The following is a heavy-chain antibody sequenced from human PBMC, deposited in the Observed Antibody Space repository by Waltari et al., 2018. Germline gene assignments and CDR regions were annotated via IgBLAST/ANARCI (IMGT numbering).Heavy chain of an antibody. CDR1: GYSISNNYY. V-gene: IGHV4-38-2*01. J-gene: IGHJ4*02. Sequence: QMHLQESGPGLVKPSETLSLTCALSGYSISNNYYGAWIRQSPGKGLEWMGAIHHTGTTYYNPSLNSRITMSVDTPNNQFSLKLNSVTAADTAVYYCARGGYHPANFDFWGQGILVTVSS. D-gene: IGHD2-15*01. CDR3: ARGGYHPANFDF. CDR2: IHHTGTT.